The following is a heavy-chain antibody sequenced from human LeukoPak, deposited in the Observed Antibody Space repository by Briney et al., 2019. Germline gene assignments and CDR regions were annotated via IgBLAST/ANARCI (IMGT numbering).Heavy chain of an antibody. CDR3: ARDWGSSPPYYYYGMDV. J-gene: IGHJ6*02. CDR2: IKQDGSEK. D-gene: IGHD6-13*01. V-gene: IGHV3-7*01. Sequence: GGSLGLSCAASGFTFSSYWMSWVRQAPGKGLEWVTNIKQDGSEKYYVDSVKGRFTISRDNAKNSLYLQMNSLRAEDTAVYYCARDWGSSPPYYYYGMDVWGQGTTVTVSS. CDR1: GFTFSSYW.